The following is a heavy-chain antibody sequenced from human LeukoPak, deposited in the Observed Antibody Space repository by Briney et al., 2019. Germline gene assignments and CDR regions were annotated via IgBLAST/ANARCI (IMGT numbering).Heavy chain of an antibody. CDR1: GFKFSDYY. CDR2: ISGSGDTM. D-gene: IGHD3-16*02. CDR3: ATSRYYLDY. Sequence: GGSLRLSCAASGFKFSDYYMSWVRQAPGRGLEWVSSISGSGDTMRYADSVEGRFTISRDSAKNSVFLQINSLRAEDTAIYYCATSRYYLDYWGQGTLVTASS. J-gene: IGHJ4*02. V-gene: IGHV3-11*01.